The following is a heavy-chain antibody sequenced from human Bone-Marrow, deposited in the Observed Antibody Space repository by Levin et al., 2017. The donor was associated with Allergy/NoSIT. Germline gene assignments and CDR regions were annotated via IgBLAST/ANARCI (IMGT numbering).Heavy chain of an antibody. J-gene: IGHJ6*02. CDR3: ARPSLESYSYGLDV. CDR2: INSDASTI. Sequence: SGESLKISCAAASGFSFSSYWMHWVRQAPGEGLLWVSRINSDASTIDYADSVKGRFTISRDNAKNTLYLEMNGLRVEDTAVYYCARPSLESYSYGLDVWGQGTTVTVSS. V-gene: IGHV3-74*01. CDR1: GFSFSSYW.